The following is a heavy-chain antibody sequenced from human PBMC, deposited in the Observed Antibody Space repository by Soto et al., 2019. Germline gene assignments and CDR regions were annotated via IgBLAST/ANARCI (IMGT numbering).Heavy chain of an antibody. V-gene: IGHV1-18*01. CDR2: ISAYNGNT. Sequence: SVKVSCKASGYTFTSYGISWVRQAPGQGLEWMGWISAYNGNTNYAQKLQGRVTMTPDTSTSTAYMTLTSLRSDDTAASYCQRTRPGTYCRGASCYSTFVFDYWGQGTLVTVSS. CDR1: GYTFTSYG. D-gene: IGHD2-15*01. J-gene: IGHJ4*02. CDR3: QRTRPGTYCRGASCYSTFVFDY.